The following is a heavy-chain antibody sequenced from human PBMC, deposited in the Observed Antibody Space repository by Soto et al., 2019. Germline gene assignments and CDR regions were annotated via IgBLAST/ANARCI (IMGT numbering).Heavy chain of an antibody. CDR3: ARGRFWYFDL. J-gene: IGHJ2*01. CDR1: GGSISSGGYY. CDR2: IYSSGNT. Sequence: QVQLQESGPGLVKPSQTLSLTCTVSGGSISSGGYYWSWIRHHPGKDLEWIAYIYSSGNTDYNPSLKSRVIMSVDTSKNQFSLKLSSVTAADTAVYYCARGRFWYFDLWGRGSLVSVSS. V-gene: IGHV4-31*03.